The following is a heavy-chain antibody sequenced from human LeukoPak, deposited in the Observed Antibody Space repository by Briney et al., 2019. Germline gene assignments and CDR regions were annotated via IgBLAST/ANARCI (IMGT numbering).Heavy chain of an antibody. J-gene: IGHJ4*02. CDR3: ARFFVSLVPGPTGLLNDY. CDR1: GFSFSSYS. V-gene: IGHV3-48*01. D-gene: IGHD2-2*01. Sequence: GGSLRLSCVASGFSFSSYSVNWVRQAPGKGLEWISYINSRSDTIYYADSVKGRFTVSRDNANNSLHLQMNSLRAEDTAVYYCARFFVSLVPGPTGLLNDYWGQGTLVTVSS. CDR2: INSRSDTI.